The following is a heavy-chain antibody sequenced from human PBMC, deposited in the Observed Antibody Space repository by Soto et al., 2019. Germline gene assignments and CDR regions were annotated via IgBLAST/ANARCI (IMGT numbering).Heavy chain of an antibody. V-gene: IGHV4-31*03. CDR1: GGSISSGGYY. Sequence: QVQLQESGPGLVKPSQTLSLTCTVSGGSISSGGYYWSWIRQHPGKGLEWIGYIYSSGSTYYNPSLKRRVNISVDTSKYQFSLKLSSVTAADTAVDYCARAPTVGVVPRGWFDPWGQGTLVTVSS. CDR3: ARAPTVGVVPRGWFDP. D-gene: IGHD3-3*01. CDR2: IYSSGST. J-gene: IGHJ5*02.